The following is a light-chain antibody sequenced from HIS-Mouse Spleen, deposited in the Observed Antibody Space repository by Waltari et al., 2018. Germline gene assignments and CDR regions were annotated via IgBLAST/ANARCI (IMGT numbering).Light chain of an antibody. J-gene: IGKJ1*01. V-gene: IGKV1-9*01. CDR3: QQLNSYPPT. CDR2: ATS. CDR1: QGISSY. Sequence: IHLTQSPSFLSASVEERSTFTCRASQGISSYLAWYQQNPGKAPKLLIYATSTLQSGVPSRFSGSGSGTEFTLTISSLQPEDFATYYCQQLNSYPPTFGQGTKVEIK.